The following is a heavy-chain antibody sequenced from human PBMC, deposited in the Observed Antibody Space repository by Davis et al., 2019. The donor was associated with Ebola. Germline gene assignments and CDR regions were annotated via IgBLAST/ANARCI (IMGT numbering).Heavy chain of an antibody. J-gene: IGHJ6*02. Sequence: GESLKISCEGSGYSFNHYWIGWVRQMPGKGLELMGIIYPRDSDTRYSPSFQGQVTSSADKSIDTAYVQWGSLKASDTAMYYCARLKTVTTVYYGMDVWGQGTTVTVSS. CDR2: IYPRDSDT. CDR3: ARLKTVTTVYYGMDV. V-gene: IGHV5-51*01. D-gene: IGHD4-17*01. CDR1: GYSFNHYW.